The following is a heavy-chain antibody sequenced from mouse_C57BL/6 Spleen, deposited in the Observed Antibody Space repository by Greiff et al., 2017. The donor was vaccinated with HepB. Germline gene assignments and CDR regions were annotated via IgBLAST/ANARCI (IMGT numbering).Heavy chain of an antibody. CDR3: ARSPIYDGPRGYFDV. D-gene: IGHD2-3*01. V-gene: IGHV1-85*01. Sequence: VQLQESGPELVKPGASVKLSCKASGYTFTSYDINWVKQRPGQGLEWIGWIYPRDGSTKYNEKFKGKATLTVDTSSSTAYMGLHSLTSEDSAVYFCARSPIYDGPRGYFDVWGTGTTVTVSS. J-gene: IGHJ1*03. CDR2: IYPRDGST. CDR1: GYTFTSYD.